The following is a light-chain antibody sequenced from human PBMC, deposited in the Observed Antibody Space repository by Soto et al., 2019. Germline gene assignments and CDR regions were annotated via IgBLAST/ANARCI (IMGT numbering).Light chain of an antibody. J-gene: IGKJ2*01. Sequence: EIVMTQSPAILSVSPGERATLSCRASQNIDANLAWYQHKPGQAPRLLVYGATTRVTGIPARFSGSRSGPEFTLTISSLQSEDFAIYYCQQYKNWPPYTFGQGTKLEIK. CDR3: QQYKNWPPYT. CDR1: QNIDAN. V-gene: IGKV3-15*01. CDR2: GAT.